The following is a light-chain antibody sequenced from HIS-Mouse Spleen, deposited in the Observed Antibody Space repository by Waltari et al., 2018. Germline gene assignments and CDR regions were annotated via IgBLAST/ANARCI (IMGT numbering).Light chain of an antibody. CDR2: DVS. J-gene: IGLJ1*01. Sequence: QSALTQPASVSGSPGQSITISCTGTSSDVGGSHSVSWYQQHPGKAPKLMIYDVSNRPSGVSNRFSGSKSGNTVSLTISGLQAEDEADYYCSSYTSSSTYVFGTGTKVTVL. CDR1: SSDVGGSHS. V-gene: IGLV2-14*03. CDR3: SSYTSSSTYV.